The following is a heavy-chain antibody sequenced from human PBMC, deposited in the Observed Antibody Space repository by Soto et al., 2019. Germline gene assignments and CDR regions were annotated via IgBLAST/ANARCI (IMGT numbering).Heavy chain of an antibody. CDR3: AKVAGGLGYFDL. J-gene: IGHJ2*01. Sequence: GGSLRLSCVASGFTFSDYAMTWVRQAPGKGLEWVTTISATGGNIEYTDSLKGRFTISRDNSKNTLYLQLNGLTSDDTAVHYCAKVAGGLGYFDLWGRGTLVTVSS. V-gene: IGHV3-23*01. CDR2: ISATGGNI. D-gene: IGHD3-16*01. CDR1: GFTFSDYA.